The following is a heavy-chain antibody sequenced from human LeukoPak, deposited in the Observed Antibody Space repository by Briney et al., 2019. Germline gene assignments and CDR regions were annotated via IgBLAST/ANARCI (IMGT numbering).Heavy chain of an antibody. CDR1: GFTFSSYA. V-gene: IGHV3-23*01. J-gene: IGHJ4*02. Sequence: GGSLRLSCAAPGFTFSSYAMSWVRQAPGKGLEWVSAISGSGGSTYYADSVKGRFTIPRDNSKNTLYLQMNSLRAEDTAVYYCAKDSSPHYSSSWYDYWGQGTLVTVSS. CDR2: ISGSGGST. D-gene: IGHD6-13*01. CDR3: AKDSSPHYSSSWYDY.